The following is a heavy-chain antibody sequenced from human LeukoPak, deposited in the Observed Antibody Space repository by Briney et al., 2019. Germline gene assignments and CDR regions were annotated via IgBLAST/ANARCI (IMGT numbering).Heavy chain of an antibody. Sequence: GESLKISCKASVFGFTNYWIGWVRQMPGKGLEWMGIIYPGNSDTRYSPSFQGQVTISADKSITTAYLQWRSLKASDTAMYYCARWGTVTRFVVDYWGQGTLVTVSS. J-gene: IGHJ4*02. V-gene: IGHV5-51*01. CDR1: VFGFTNYW. CDR2: IYPGNSDT. D-gene: IGHD4-17*01. CDR3: ARWGTVTRFVVDY.